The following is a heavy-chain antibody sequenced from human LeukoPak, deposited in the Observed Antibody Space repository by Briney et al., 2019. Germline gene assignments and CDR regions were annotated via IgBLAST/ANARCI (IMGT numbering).Heavy chain of an antibody. V-gene: IGHV4-59*01. CDR1: GGSISSYY. CDR2: IYYSGST. J-gene: IGHJ3*02. Sequence: LETLSLTCTVSGGSISSYYWSWIRQPPGKGLEWIGYIYYSGSTNYNPSLKSRVTISVDTSKNQFSLKLSSVTAADTAVYYCASSLITGAFDIWGQGTMVTVSS. CDR3: ASSLITGAFDI. D-gene: IGHD3-16*01.